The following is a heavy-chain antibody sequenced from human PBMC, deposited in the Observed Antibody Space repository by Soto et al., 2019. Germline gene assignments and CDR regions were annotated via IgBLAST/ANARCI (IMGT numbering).Heavy chain of an antibody. J-gene: IGHJ6*02. CDR2: IYYSGST. V-gene: IGHV4-30-4*01. CDR1: GSYITSSDYH. Sequence: SETLSLTCSVSGSYITSSDYHWTWIRQAPGKGLEWIGYIYYSGSTYYNPSLKSRVTISVDTSKNQFSLKLSSVTAADTAVYYCARGSYDSSGSGMDVWGQGTTVTVSS. CDR3: ARGSYDSSGSGMDV. D-gene: IGHD3-22*01.